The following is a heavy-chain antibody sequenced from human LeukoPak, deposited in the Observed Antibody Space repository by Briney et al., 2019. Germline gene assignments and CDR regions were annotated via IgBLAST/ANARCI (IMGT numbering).Heavy chain of an antibody. Sequence: GSLRLSCAASGFTFSSYAMNWVRQAPGKGLEWVSISGSGGDTYYADSVKGRFTISRDNSKNTLHLQMNSLRAEDTAVYYCTKARGAAYGTYYFDYWGQGTLVTVSS. CDR3: TKARGAAYGTYYFDY. J-gene: IGHJ4*02. V-gene: IGHV3-23*01. CDR1: GFTFSSYA. D-gene: IGHD1-1*01. CDR2: SGSGGDT.